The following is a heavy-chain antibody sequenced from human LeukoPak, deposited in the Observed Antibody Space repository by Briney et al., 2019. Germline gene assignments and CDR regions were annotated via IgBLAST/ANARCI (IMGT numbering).Heavy chain of an antibody. V-gene: IGHV3-23*01. CDR3: AKDHDYDFWSGYNNEGDDAFDV. CDR2: ISGSGGST. Sequence: PGGSLRLSCAASGFTFSSYAMSWVRQAPGKGLEWVSAISGSGGSTYYADSVKGRFTISRDNSKNTLYLQMNSLRAEDTAVYYCAKDHDYDFWSGYNNEGDDAFDVWGQGTMVTVSS. CDR1: GFTFSSYA. J-gene: IGHJ3*01. D-gene: IGHD3-3*01.